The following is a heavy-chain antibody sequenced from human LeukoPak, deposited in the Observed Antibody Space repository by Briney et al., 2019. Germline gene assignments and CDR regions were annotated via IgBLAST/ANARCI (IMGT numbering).Heavy chain of an antibody. CDR2: ISGSGGST. D-gene: IGHD3-22*01. J-gene: IGHJ4*02. CDR3: AKAGTYYYDSNLSYYFDY. CDR1: GFTFSSYG. Sequence: GGSLRLSCAASGFTFSSYGMSWVRQAPGKGLEWVSAISGSGGSTYYADSVKGRFTISRDNSKNTLYLQMNSLRAGDTAVYYCAKAGTYYYDSNLSYYFDYWGQGTLVTVSS. V-gene: IGHV3-23*01.